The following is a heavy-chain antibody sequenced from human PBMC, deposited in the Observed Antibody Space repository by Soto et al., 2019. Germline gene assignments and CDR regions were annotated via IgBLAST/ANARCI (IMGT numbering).Heavy chain of an antibody. CDR1: GFTFSGYS. D-gene: IGHD2-8*01. Sequence: EVQLGESGGGLVKPGGSLRLSCVASGFTFSGYSINWVRQAPGKGLEWVSYISGPSIYIYSADSVKGRFTISRDNAKSAVYLQMNSLRAEDTAVYYCARGFRNGFNVWGQGTTVSVSS. V-gene: IGHV3-21*01. CDR3: ARGFRNGFNV. J-gene: IGHJ6*02. CDR2: ISGPSIYI.